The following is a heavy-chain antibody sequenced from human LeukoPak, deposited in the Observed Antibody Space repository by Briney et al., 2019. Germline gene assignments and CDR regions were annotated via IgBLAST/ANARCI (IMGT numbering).Heavy chain of an antibody. CDR2: TGVGGDGYK. CDR3: ARGVTATRYFYYGLDV. CDR1: GFTFRGYS. D-gene: IGHD2-21*02. Sequence: GGSLRLSCAASGFTFRGYSMNWVRQAPGKGLEWISYTGVGGDGYKYYADSVKGRFTISRDNAKNSLYLQMNSLRVEDTAVYYCARGVTATRYFYYGLDVWGLGTTVTVSS. V-gene: IGHV3-21*05. J-gene: IGHJ6*02.